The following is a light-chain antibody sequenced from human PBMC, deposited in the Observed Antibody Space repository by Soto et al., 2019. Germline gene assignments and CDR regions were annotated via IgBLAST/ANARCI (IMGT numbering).Light chain of an antibody. CDR3: QYWTDYSWT. V-gene: IGKV1-5*03. Sequence: DIHMTQTPSTLSASVGDRVTITCRASQSLTMSLAWYQQRPGKAPNLMIYKTSSLESGVPSRFSGSGSGTAFTLTISSLQPDDFATYYCQYWTDYSWTFGQGTKVEVK. CDR1: QSLTMS. CDR2: KTS. J-gene: IGKJ1*01.